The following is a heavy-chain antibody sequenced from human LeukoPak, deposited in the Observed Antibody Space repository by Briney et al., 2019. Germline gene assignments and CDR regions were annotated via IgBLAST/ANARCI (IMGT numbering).Heavy chain of an antibody. D-gene: IGHD5-12*01. CDR3: AIVYSGFDARGLDH. CDR2: VHHSGST. J-gene: IGHJ4*02. Sequence: PSETLSLTCGIYGGSFSGYYWSWIRQPPGKGLEWIGEVHHSGSTIYTPSLKSRVTISVDTSKNQFSLKLTSVTAADTAVYYCAIVYSGFDARGLDHWGQGTLVTVSS. CDR1: GGSFSGYY. V-gene: IGHV4-34*01.